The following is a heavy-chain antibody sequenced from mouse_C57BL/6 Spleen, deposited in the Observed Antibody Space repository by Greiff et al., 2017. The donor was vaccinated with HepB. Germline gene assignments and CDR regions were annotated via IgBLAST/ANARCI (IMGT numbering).Heavy chain of an antibody. CDR3: ARSATVGYAMDY. D-gene: IGHD1-1*01. CDR1: GYTFTSYW. V-gene: IGHV1-52*01. Sequence: QVQLKQPGAELVRPGSSVKLSCKASGYTFTSYWMHWVKQRPIQGLEWIGNIDPSDSETHYNQKFKDKATLTVDKSSSTAYMQLSSLTSEDSAVYYCARSATVGYAMDYWGQGTSVTVSS. CDR2: IDPSDSET. J-gene: IGHJ4*01.